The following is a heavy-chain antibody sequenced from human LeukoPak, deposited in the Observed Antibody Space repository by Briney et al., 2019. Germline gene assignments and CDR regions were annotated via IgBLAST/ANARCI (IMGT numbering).Heavy chain of an antibody. D-gene: IGHD3-16*01. J-gene: IGHJ4*02. CDR1: GFTFSSYG. Sequence: GGSLRLSCAASGFTFSSYGMHWVRQAPGKGLEWVAVISYDGSNKYYADSVKGRFTISRDNSKNTLYLQMNSLRAEDTAVYYCASPESMSRLGWEGYFDYWGQRTLVTVSS. CDR3: ASPESMSRLGWEGYFDY. CDR2: ISYDGSNK. V-gene: IGHV3-30*03.